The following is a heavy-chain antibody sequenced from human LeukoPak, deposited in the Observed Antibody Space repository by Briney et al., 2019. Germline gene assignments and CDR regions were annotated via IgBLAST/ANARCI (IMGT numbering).Heavy chain of an antibody. CDR3: ARWGGYDWNYFDY. J-gene: IGHJ4*02. V-gene: IGHV4-39*01. CDR1: GGSISSSSYY. D-gene: IGHD5-12*01. CDR2: IYYSGST. Sequence: SETLSLTCAVSGGSISSSSYYWGWIRQPPGKGLEWIGSIYYSGSTYYNPSLKSRVTISVDTSKNQFSLKLSSVTAADTAVYYCARWGGYDWNYFDYWGQGTLVTVSS.